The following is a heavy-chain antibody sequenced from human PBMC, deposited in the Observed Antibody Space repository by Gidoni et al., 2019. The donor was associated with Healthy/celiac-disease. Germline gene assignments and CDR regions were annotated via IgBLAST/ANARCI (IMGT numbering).Heavy chain of an antibody. CDR1: GFTFSSYS. D-gene: IGHD2-15*01. V-gene: IGHV3-21*01. CDR3: ARDLVVAATPVDY. J-gene: IGHJ4*02. Sequence: EVQLVESGGGLVKPGGSLSLSCAASGFTFSSYSMTWVRQAPGKGLEWVSSISSSSSYIYYADSVKGRFTISRDNAKNSLYLQMNSLRAEDTAVYYCARDLVVAATPVDYWGQGTLVTVSS. CDR2: ISSSSSYI.